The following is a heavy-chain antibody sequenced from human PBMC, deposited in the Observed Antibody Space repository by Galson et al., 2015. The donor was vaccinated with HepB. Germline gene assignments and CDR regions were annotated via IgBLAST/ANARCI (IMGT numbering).Heavy chain of an antibody. J-gene: IGHJ4*02. CDR2: IIPIFGTA. Sequence: SVKVSCKASGGTFSSYAISWVRQAPGQGLEWMGGIIPIFGTANYAQKFQGRVTITADKSTSTAYMEPSSLRSEDTAVYYCARVGGSYYFDYWGQGTLVTVSS. CDR3: ARVGGSYYFDY. CDR1: GGTFSSYA. V-gene: IGHV1-69*06. D-gene: IGHD1-26*01.